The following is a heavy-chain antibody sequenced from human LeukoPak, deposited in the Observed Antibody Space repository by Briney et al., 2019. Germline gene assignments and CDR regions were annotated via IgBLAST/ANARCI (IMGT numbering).Heavy chain of an antibody. D-gene: IGHD3-10*01. CDR2: ISSSADNT. J-gene: IGHJ4*02. CDR3: ARDGRKGYGSGSLDY. V-gene: IGHV3-21*04. Sequence: GGSLRLSCAASGFTFSNYAMSWVRQAPGKGLEWVSSISSSADNTYHADSVKGRFTISRDNAKNSLYLQMNSLRAEDTAVYYCARDGRKGYGSGSLDYWGQGTLVTVSS. CDR1: GFTFSNYA.